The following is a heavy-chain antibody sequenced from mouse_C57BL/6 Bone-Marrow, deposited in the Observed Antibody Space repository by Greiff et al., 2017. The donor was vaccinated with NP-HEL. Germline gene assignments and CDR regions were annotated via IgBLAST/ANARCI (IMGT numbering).Heavy chain of an antibody. D-gene: IGHD2-1*01. CDR2: IWSDGST. J-gene: IGHJ3*01. V-gene: IGHV2-6-1*01. CDR1: GFSLTSYG. CDR3: ARHEGGYGNYGFAY. Sequence: VQLQQSGPGLVAPSQSLSITCTVSGFSLTSYGVHWVRQPPGKGLEWLVVIWSDGSTTYNSALKSRLSISKDNSKSQVFLKMNSLQTDDTAMYYCARHEGGYGNYGFAYWGQGTLVTVSA.